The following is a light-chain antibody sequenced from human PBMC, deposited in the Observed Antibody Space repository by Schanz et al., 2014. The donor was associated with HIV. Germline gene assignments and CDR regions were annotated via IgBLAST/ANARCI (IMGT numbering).Light chain of an antibody. CDR2: DGS. CDR3: QQYVNWPPIT. Sequence: EIVMTQSPATLSVSPGERVTLSCRASQSVGNNLAWYQQKTGQAPRLLIHDGSTRPTGVPARFTGSGSGTQFTLTISSLQSEDCAVYYCQQYVNWPPITFGQGTRLEIK. J-gene: IGKJ5*01. V-gene: IGKV3-15*01. CDR1: QSVGNN.